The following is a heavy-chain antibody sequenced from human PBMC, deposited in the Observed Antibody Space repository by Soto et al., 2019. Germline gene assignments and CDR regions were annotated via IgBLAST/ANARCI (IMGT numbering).Heavy chain of an antibody. CDR3: AKGTAVARQHFAN. D-gene: IGHD6-19*01. CDR1: GFTFSDFG. CDR2: ISADGSDK. Sequence: GGSLRLSCATSGFTFSDFGMHWVRQVPGKGLEWVAAISADGSDKYYPGSVKGRFTISRDNTKNALYLQMNSLRTEDTAIYYCAKGTAVARQHFANWGQGTLVTVSS. J-gene: IGHJ4*02. V-gene: IGHV3-30*18.